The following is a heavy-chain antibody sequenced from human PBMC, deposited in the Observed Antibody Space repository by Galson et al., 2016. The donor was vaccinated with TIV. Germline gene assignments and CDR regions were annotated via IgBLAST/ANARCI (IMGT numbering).Heavy chain of an antibody. V-gene: IGHV1-18*01. CDR2: ISAHTGNT. Sequence: SGYTFRTYGISWVRQAPGQGLEWMGWISAHTGNTNYAQKVQGRLTMTTDSSTSTAYMELRSLKSDDTAVYYCARSLVQGVVSQYHGMDVWGQGTTVTVSS. J-gene: IGHJ6*02. CDR1: GYTFRTYG. D-gene: IGHD3-10*01. CDR3: ARSLVQGVVSQYHGMDV.